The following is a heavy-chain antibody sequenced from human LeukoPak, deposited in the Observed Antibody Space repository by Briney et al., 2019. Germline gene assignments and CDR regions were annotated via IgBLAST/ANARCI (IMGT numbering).Heavy chain of an antibody. D-gene: IGHD1-26*01. CDR3: AREVASGSYYNAFDI. CDR2: IYHSGST. Sequence: PSETLSLTCAVSGGYICSSNWWSWVRQPPGKGLEWIGEIYHSGSTNYNPSLKSRVTISVDKSKNQFSLKLSSVTAADTAVYYCAREVASGSYYNAFDIWGQGTMVTVSS. J-gene: IGHJ3*02. CDR1: GGYICSSNW. V-gene: IGHV4-4*02.